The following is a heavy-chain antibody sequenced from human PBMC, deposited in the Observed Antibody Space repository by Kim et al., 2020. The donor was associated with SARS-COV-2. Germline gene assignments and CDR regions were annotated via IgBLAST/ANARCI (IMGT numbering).Heavy chain of an antibody. D-gene: IGHD4-17*01. Sequence: SGPTLVNPTQTLTLTCTFSGFSLSTTGMCVSWIRQPPGKALEWLALIDWDDDKYHSTSLKTRLTISTDTSKNQVVLTMTNMDPVDTATYYCARIPRYGDYPFGVHDYYGMDVWGQGTTFTVSS. CDR2: IDWDDDK. J-gene: IGHJ6*02. CDR1: GFSLSTTGMC. CDR3: ARIPRYGDYPFGVHDYYGMDV. V-gene: IGHV2-70*01.